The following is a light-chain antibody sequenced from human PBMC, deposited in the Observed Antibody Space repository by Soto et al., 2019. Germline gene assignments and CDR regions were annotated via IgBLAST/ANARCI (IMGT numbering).Light chain of an antibody. J-gene: IGLJ3*02. CDR2: GVT. CDR3: SSYAGTYTWV. CDR1: SADIGFYDY. Sequence: QSALTQPASVSGSPGQSITISCTGTSADIGFYDYVSWYQQYPGKAPNLLIYGVTYRPSGISYRFSGSKSGSTASLTISGLRDEDDADYYCSSYAGTYTWVFGGGTKLTVL. V-gene: IGLV2-14*01.